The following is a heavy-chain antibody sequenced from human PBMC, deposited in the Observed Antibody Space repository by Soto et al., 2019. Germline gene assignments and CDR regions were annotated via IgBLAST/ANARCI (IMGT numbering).Heavy chain of an antibody. CDR2: IWYDGSNK. CDR3: ARDRTFRDFDY. Sequence: GGSLRLSCAASGFTFSSYVMHWVRQAPGKGLEWVAVIWYDGSNKYYADSVKGRFTISRDNSKNTLYLQMNSLRAEDTAVYYCARDRTFRDFDYWGQGTLVTVSS. D-gene: IGHD3-10*01. CDR1: GFTFSSYV. J-gene: IGHJ4*02. V-gene: IGHV3-33*01.